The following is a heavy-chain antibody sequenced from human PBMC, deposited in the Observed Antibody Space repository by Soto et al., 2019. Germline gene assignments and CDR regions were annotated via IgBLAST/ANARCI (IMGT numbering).Heavy chain of an antibody. CDR2: IIPIFGTA. D-gene: IGHD4-17*01. J-gene: IGHJ4*02. Sequence: SVKVSCKASGGTFSRYAISWVRQAPGQGLEWMGGIIPIFGTANYAQKFQGRVTITADKSTSTAYMELSSLRSEDTAVYYCARDRTTVTTYYFDYWGQGTLVTVSS. CDR3: ARDRTTVTTYYFDY. V-gene: IGHV1-69*06. CDR1: GGTFSRYA.